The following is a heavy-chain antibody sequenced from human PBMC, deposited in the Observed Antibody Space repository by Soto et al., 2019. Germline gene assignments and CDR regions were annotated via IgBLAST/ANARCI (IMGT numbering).Heavy chain of an antibody. V-gene: IGHV1-69*02. Sequence: QVSCTASAGTFSTYTISWERQAPGPGLEWMGRIIPILGIANYAQKFQGRVTITADKSTSTAYMELNSLRAEDTAVYYCAKRAGYPQHYYGMDVWSQGTTVTGSS. CDR1: AGTFSTYT. CDR3: AKRAGYPQHYYGMDV. CDR2: IIPILGIA. D-gene: IGHD1-1*01. J-gene: IGHJ6*02.